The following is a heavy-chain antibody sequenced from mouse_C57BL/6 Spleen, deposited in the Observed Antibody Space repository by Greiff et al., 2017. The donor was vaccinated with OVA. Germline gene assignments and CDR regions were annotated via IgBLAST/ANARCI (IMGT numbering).Heavy chain of an antibody. CDR1: GYTFTSYW. V-gene: IGHV1-64*01. J-gene: IGHJ3*01. CDR3: ARRDYYGFAY. D-gene: IGHD1-1*01. CDR2: IHPNSGST. Sequence: QVHVKQPGAELVKPGASVKLSCKASGYTFTSYWMHWVKQRPGQGLEWIGMIHPNSGSTNYNEKFKSKATLTVDKSSSTAYMQLSSLTSEDSAVYYCARRDYYGFAYWGQGTLVTVSA.